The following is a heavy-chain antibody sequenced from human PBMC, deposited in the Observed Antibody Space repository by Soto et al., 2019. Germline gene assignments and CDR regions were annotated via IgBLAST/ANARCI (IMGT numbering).Heavy chain of an antibody. CDR2: INPNSGGT. J-gene: IGHJ6*02. Sequence: ASVKVSCKASGYTFTGYYTHWVRQAPGQGLEWMGWINPNSGGTNYAQKFQGWVTMTRDTSISTAYMELSRLRSDDTAVYYCARGTSRDSYGRRYYYGMDVWGQGTTVTVSS. V-gene: IGHV1-2*04. CDR1: GYTFTGYY. D-gene: IGHD5-18*01. CDR3: ARGTSRDSYGRRYYYGMDV.